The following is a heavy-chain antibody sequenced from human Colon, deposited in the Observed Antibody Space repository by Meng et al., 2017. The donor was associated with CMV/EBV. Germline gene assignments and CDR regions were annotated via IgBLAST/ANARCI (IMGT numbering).Heavy chain of an antibody. D-gene: IGHD6-6*01. CDR3: ARFDMGDSSSSPYYYYGMDV. CDR1: GYTFTGYY. Sequence: ASVKVSCKASGYTFTGYYMHWVRQATGQGLEWMGWMNPNSGNTGYAQKFQGRVTMTRNTSISTAYMELSSLRSEDTAVYYCARFDMGDSSSSPYYYYGMDVWGQGTTVTVSS. CDR2: MNPNSGNT. V-gene: IGHV1-8*02. J-gene: IGHJ6*02.